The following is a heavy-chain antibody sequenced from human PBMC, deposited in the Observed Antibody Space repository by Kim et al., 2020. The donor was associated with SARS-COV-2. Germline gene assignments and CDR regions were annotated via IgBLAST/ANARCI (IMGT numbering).Heavy chain of an antibody. V-gene: IGHV3-53*01. Sequence: GGSLRLSCVVSGISVRTNFMAWVRQAPGKGPECVAVLNDNGDTYYADSVRGRFTMSRDDSKKTLFLQMATLRVEDTAMYYCARPHSAMYSRAFDIWGQGTMVTVSS. CDR1: GISVRTNF. D-gene: IGHD1-26*01. CDR2: LNDNGDT. J-gene: IGHJ3*02. CDR3: ARPHSAMYSRAFDI.